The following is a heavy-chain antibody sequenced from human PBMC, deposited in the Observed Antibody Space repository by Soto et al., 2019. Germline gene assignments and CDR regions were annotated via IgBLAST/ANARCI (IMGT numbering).Heavy chain of an antibody. V-gene: IGHV4-59*01. J-gene: IGHJ4*02. CDR3: ARSRYSGSYSY. CDR2: IYYRRST. D-gene: IGHD1-26*01. Sequence: QVQLQESGPGLVKPSETLSLTCTVSGGSISSYYWSWIRQPPGKGLEWIGYIYYRRSTNYNPSLKSRVTISVDTSKNQFSLKLSSVTAADTAVYYCARSRYSGSYSYWGQGTLVTVSS. CDR1: GGSISSYY.